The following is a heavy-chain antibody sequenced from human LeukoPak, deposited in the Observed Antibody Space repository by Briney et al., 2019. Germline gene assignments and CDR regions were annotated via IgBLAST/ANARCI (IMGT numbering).Heavy chain of an antibody. J-gene: IGHJ6*02. Sequence: SGPTLVKPTQTLTLTCTLSGLSLNTAGVGVGWIREPPGKALEWLALIYWDDDKRYNPSLKTRLTITKDTSKNQVVLTVTNMDPVDTATYYCAKAGYGSGSYLRYYYYGMDVWGQGTTVTVSS. D-gene: IGHD3-10*01. V-gene: IGHV2-5*02. CDR3: AKAGYGSGSYLRYYYYGMDV. CDR2: IYWDDDK. CDR1: GLSLNTAGVG.